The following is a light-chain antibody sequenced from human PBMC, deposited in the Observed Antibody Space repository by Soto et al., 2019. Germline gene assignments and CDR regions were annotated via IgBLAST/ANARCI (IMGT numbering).Light chain of an antibody. V-gene: IGLV1-47*01. CDR3: AAWDDSLNGFYV. Sequence: QSVLTQPRSASGTPGQRVTISCSGSGSNIGSNYVYWYQQFPGMAPILLIYTNSQRPSGVPDRFSGSKSGTSASLAISGLRSEDEADYYCAAWDDSLNGFYVFGTGTKVTVL. CDR2: TNS. CDR1: GSNIGSNY. J-gene: IGLJ1*01.